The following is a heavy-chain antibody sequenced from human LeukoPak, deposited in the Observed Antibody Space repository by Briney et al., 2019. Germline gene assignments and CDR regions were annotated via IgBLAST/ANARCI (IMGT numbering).Heavy chain of an antibody. J-gene: IGHJ4*02. CDR2: IGSSPTYT. CDR1: GFSFSTYS. CDR3: TRDPSDY. V-gene: IGHV3-21*06. Sequence: PGGSLRLSCAASGFSFSTYSMNWVRQAPGKGLEWVSSIGSSPTYTFYAASVKGRFTISRDNAKNSLFLQMNSLTAEDTAVYYCTRDPSDYRGQGTLVTVSS.